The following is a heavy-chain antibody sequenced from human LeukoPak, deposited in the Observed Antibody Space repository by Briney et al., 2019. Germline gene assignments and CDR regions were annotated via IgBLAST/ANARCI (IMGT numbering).Heavy chain of an antibody. Sequence: GSLRLSCAASGFTFSGSAMHWVRQASGKGLEWVGRIRSKANSYATAYAASVKGRFTISRDDSKNTAYLQMNSLKTEDTAVYYCTRQRGDDHFDYWGQGTLVTVSS. CDR1: GFTFSGSA. D-gene: IGHD1-1*01. J-gene: IGHJ4*02. CDR2: IRSKANSYAT. CDR3: TRQRGDDHFDY. V-gene: IGHV3-73*01.